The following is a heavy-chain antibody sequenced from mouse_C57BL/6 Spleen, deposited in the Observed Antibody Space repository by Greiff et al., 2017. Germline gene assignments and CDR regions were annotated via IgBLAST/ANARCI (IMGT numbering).Heavy chain of an antibody. Sequence: VQLQQSGPELVKPGASVKMSCKASGYTFTDYNMHWVKQSHGKSLEWIGYINPNNGGTSYNQKFKGKATLTVNKSSSTAYMELRSLTSEDSAVYYCARDFGYLYYFDYWGQGTTLTVSS. CDR1: GYTFTDYN. J-gene: IGHJ2*01. CDR2: INPNNGGT. V-gene: IGHV1-22*01. CDR3: ARDFGYLYYFDY. D-gene: IGHD2-2*01.